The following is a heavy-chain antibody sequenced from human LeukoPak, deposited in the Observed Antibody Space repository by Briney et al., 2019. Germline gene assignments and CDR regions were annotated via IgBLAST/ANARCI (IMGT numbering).Heavy chain of an antibody. D-gene: IGHD2-15*01. J-gene: IGHJ6*03. CDR1: GGSISSYY. CDR3: ARVDGERYCSGGSCYSHYYYYMDV. CDR2: IYYSGST. V-gene: IGHV4-59*08. Sequence: SETLSLTCTVSGGSISSYYWSWIRQPPGKGPEWIGYIYYSGSTNYNPSLKSRVTISVDTSKNQFSLKLSSVTAADTAVYYCARVDGERYCSGGSCYSHYYYYMDVWGKGTTVTISS.